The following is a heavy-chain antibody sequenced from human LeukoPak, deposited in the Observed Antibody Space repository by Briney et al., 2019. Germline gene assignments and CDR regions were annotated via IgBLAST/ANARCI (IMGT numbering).Heavy chain of an antibody. CDR1: GGSFSGYY. Sequence: SETLSLTCAVYGGSFSGYYWSWIRQPPGKGLEWIGEINHSGSTNYNPSLKSRVTISVDPCKNQFSLKLSSVTAADTAVYYCAGLGVVVPAAPGWFDPWGQGTLVTVSS. D-gene: IGHD2-2*01. V-gene: IGHV4-34*01. CDR2: INHSGST. J-gene: IGHJ5*02. CDR3: AGLGVVVPAAPGWFDP.